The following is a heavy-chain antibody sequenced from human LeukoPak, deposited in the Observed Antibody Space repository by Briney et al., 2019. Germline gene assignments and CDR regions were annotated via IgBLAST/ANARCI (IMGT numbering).Heavy chain of an antibody. CDR1: GFSFTNYW. CDR3: TRSPEGRPIDY. Sequence: PGGSLRLSCATSGFSFTNYWMNWVRQAPGKGLEWVAHIKQDGSEKYYVDSVKGRITISRDNAKNSVYLQMNSLRVEDTAVYYCTRSPEGRPIDYWGQGTLVTVSS. CDR2: IKQDGSEK. J-gene: IGHJ4*02. V-gene: IGHV3-7*01. D-gene: IGHD3-10*01.